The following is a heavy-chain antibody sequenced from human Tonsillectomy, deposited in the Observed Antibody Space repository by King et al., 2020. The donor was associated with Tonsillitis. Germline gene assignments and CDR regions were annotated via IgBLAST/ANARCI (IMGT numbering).Heavy chain of an antibody. V-gene: IGHV3-33*08. CDR1: GFTFSSYG. Sequence: VQLVESGGGVVQPGRSLRLSCAASGFTFSSYGMHWVRQAPGKGLEWVAVIWYDGSNKYYADSVKGRFTISRDNSKNTLYLQMKSLRAEDTAVYYCARDKQYYYDSSGYYPVGYYYYYMDVWGKGTTVTVSS. CDR3: ARDKQYYYDSSGYYPVGYYYYYMDV. CDR2: IWYDGSNK. J-gene: IGHJ6*03. D-gene: IGHD3-22*01.